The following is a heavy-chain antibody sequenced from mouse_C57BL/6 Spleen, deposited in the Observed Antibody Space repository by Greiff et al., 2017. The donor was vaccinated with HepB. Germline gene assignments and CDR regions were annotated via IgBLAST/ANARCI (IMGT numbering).Heavy chain of an antibody. D-gene: IGHD4-1*01. J-gene: IGHJ4*01. Sequence: VKLMESGAELVKPGASVKLSCKASGYTFTSYWMHWVKQRPGRGLEWIGRIDPNSGGTKYNEKFKSKATLTVDKPSSTAYMQLSSLTSEDSAVYYCARKGVNWDDAMDYWGQGTSVTVSS. CDR2: IDPNSGGT. V-gene: IGHV1-72*01. CDR3: ARKGVNWDDAMDY. CDR1: GYTFTSYW.